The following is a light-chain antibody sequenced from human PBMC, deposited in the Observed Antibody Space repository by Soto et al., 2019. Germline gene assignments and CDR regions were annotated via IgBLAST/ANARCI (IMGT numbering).Light chain of an antibody. CDR2: MGS. J-gene: IGKJ1*01. Sequence: DIVMTQSPLSLPVTPGEPASISCRSSQSLLHSNGYNYLDWYLQKPGQSPQLLIYMGSNRSSGVTDRFSGSGSGTDLTLKISRVEAEDVGVYYCIQALQSPRTFGQGTKVEIK. V-gene: IGKV2-28*01. CDR1: QSLLHSNGYNY. CDR3: IQALQSPRT.